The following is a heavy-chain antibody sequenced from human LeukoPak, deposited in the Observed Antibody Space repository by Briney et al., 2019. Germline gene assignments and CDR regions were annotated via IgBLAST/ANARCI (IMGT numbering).Heavy chain of an antibody. J-gene: IGHJ5*02. CDR3: ARALGSGWFDP. CDR1: GYTFTSYY. D-gene: IGHD3-10*01. V-gene: IGHV1-46*01. CDR2: INPSGGST. Sequence: ASVKVSCKASGYTFTSYYMHWVRQAPGQGLEWMGIINPSGGSTTYAQKFQGRVTLTRDMSTSTDYLELSSLRSDDTAVYYCARALGSGWFDPWGQGTLVTVSS.